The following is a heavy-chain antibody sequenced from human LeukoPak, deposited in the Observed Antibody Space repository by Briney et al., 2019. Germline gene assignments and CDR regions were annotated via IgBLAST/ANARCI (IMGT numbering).Heavy chain of an antibody. Sequence: SETLSLTCAVSGGSISSGGYSWSWIRQPPGKGLEWIGYIYHSGSTYYNPSLKSRVTISVDRSKNQFSLKLSSVTAADTAVYYCARVRCSSTSCYVLELGGIFDPWGQGTLVTVSS. CDR2: IYHSGST. CDR3: ARVRCSSTSCYVLELGGIFDP. J-gene: IGHJ5*02. V-gene: IGHV4-30-2*01. D-gene: IGHD2-2*01. CDR1: GGSISSGGYS.